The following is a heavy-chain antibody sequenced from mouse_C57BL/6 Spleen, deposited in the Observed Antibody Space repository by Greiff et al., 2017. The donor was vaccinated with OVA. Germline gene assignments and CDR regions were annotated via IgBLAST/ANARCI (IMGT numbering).Heavy chain of an antibody. J-gene: IGHJ2*01. CDR2: ISSGSSTI. CDR3: ARMDYYGSSYYFDY. V-gene: IGHV5-17*01. D-gene: IGHD1-1*01. CDR1: GFTFSDYG. Sequence: EVKLMESGGGLVKPGGSLKLSCAASGFTFSDYGMHWVRQAPEKGLEWVAYISSGSSTIYYADTVKGRFTISRDNAKNTLFLQMTSLRSEDTAMYYCARMDYYGSSYYFDYWGQGTTLTVSS.